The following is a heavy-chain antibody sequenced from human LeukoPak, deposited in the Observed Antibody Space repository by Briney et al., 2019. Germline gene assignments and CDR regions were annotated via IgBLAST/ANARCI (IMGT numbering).Heavy chain of an antibody. CDR3: ARGGDCYSSENDAFDI. Sequence: GASVNLSCTASAYTFTCYYMHWVRQPPGQGLEWMGWINPNSGGTNYEQKFQGRVTMTRDTSISTAYMELSRLRSDETAVYYCARGGDCYSSENDAFDIWGQGTMVTVSS. V-gene: IGHV1-2*02. CDR2: INPNSGGT. D-gene: IGHD2-21*02. J-gene: IGHJ3*02. CDR1: AYTFTCYY.